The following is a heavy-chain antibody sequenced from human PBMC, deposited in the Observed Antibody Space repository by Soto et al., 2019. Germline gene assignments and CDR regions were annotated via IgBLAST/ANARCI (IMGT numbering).Heavy chain of an antibody. CDR3: ARGPLRGFGELLPYYYDMDV. CDR1: GYTFTGYY. CDR2: INPSGGHT. Sequence: ALVKLSCKASGYTFTGYYLQWVRQAPGQGLEWMGIINPSGGHTSYAQKFHGRVTMTSDTSTSTVYMELSSLRSEDTAVYYCARGPLRGFGELLPYYYDMDVWGQGTTVTVSS. D-gene: IGHD3-10*01. V-gene: IGHV1-46*01. J-gene: IGHJ6*02.